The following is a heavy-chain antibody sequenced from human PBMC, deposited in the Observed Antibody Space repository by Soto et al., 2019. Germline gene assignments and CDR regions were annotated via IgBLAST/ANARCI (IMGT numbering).Heavy chain of an antibody. Sequence: ASVKVSCKASGYTFTDHYIHWLRQAPGQSLEWMGWINPYSGGTHFARKFQDRVTMARDTSVSTAYMELSSLKSDDTAVYYCARGVSAGVDYWGQGTLVTVSS. CDR3: ARGVSAGVDY. CDR1: GYTFTDHY. CDR2: INPYSGGT. J-gene: IGHJ4*02. V-gene: IGHV1-2*02. D-gene: IGHD1-26*01.